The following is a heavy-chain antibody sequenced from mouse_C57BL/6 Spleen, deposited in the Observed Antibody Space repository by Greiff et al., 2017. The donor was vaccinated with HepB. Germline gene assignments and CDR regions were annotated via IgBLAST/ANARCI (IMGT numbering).Heavy chain of an antibody. CDR2: IYPGSGNT. Sequence: QVQLQQSGAELVRPGASVKLSCKASGYTFTDYYINWVKQRPGQGLEWIARIYPGSGNTYYNEKFKGKATLTAEKSSSTAYMQLSSLTSGDSAVYFCARGYGLDAYWGQGTLVTVSA. V-gene: IGHV1-76*01. D-gene: IGHD1-1*01. CDR1: GYTFTDYY. J-gene: IGHJ3*01. CDR3: ARGYGLDAY.